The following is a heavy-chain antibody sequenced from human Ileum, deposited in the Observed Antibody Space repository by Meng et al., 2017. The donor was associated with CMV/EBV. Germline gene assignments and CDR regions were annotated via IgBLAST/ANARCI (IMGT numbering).Heavy chain of an antibody. D-gene: IGHD2-2*01. Sequence: GGSLRLSCEVSGFTFSDYAMHWIRQPPGKGLEWVAVTSYNGGNKYYAESVKGRFTISRDNSQNTLYLEMKDLRSEDTAVYYCASPRFCSTTSCLWTFNSWGPGTLVTVSS. J-gene: IGHJ4*02. CDR1: GFTFSDYA. CDR2: TSYNGGNK. V-gene: IGHV3-30-3*01. CDR3: ASPRFCSTTSCLWTFNS.